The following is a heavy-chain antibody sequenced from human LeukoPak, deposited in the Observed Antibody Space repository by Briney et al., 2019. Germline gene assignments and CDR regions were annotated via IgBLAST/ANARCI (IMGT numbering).Heavy chain of an antibody. V-gene: IGHV3-66*01. Sequence: GGSLRLSSAASGFTVSSNYMSWVRQAPGKGLEWVSVIYSGGSTYYADSVKGRFTISRDNAKNSLYLQMNSLRAEDTAVYYCARGPATIVRVWFDPWGQGTLVTVSS. J-gene: IGHJ5*02. CDR3: ARGPATIVRVWFDP. CDR2: IYSGGST. D-gene: IGHD6-25*01. CDR1: GFTVSSNY.